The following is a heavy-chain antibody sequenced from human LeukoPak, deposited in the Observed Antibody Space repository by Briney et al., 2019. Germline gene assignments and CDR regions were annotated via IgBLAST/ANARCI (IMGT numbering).Heavy chain of an antibody. Sequence: PGGSLRLSCAASGFTFSSYWMSWVRQPPGKGLEWVANIKEDGSEKDYVDSVKGRFTISRDNAKNSLYLQMNSLRAEDTAVYYCARDGYSSGWYAFDYWGQGTLVTVSS. CDR1: GFTFSSYW. V-gene: IGHV3-7*01. CDR3: ARDGYSSGWYAFDY. J-gene: IGHJ4*02. D-gene: IGHD6-19*01. CDR2: IKEDGSEK.